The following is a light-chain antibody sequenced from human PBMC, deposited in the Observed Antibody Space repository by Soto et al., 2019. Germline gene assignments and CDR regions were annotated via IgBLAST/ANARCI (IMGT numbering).Light chain of an antibody. CDR3: CSYAGDKYVV. CDR2: EVT. Sequence: QPVLTQPASVSGSPGQSITISCSGTSSDVGTYNVVSWYQQHPGKAPKLMIYEVTKRPSGVSNRFSGSKSGNTASLTISGLQAEDEADYYCCSYAGDKYVVFGGGTKLTVL. V-gene: IGLV2-23*02. CDR1: SSDVGTYNV. J-gene: IGLJ2*01.